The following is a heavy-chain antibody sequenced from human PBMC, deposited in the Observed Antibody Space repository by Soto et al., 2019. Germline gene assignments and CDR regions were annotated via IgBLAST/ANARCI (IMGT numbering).Heavy chain of an antibody. V-gene: IGHV1-69*13. CDR2: IIPIFGTA. Sequence: ASVEVSCKASGGTFGSCAISWVRQAPGQGLEWMGGIIPIFGTANYAQKFQGRVTITADESTSTAYMELSSLRSEDTAVYYCARGLATGTVHYWGQGTLVTVSS. D-gene: IGHD2-21*02. J-gene: IGHJ4*02. CDR3: ARGLATGTVHY. CDR1: GGTFGSCA.